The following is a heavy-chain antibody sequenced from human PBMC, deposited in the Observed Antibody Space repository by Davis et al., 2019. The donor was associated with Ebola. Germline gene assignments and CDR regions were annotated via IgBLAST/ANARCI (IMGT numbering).Heavy chain of an antibody. D-gene: IGHD2-2*01. V-gene: IGHV3-30-3*01. J-gene: IGHJ6*02. CDR1: GFTFSSYA. CDR2: ISYDGSNK. CDR3: AREDGGDIVVSRYGMDV. Sequence: PGGSLRLSCAASGFTFSSYAMHWVRQAPGKGLEWVAVISYDGSNKYYADSVKGRFTISRDNSKNTLYLQMNSLRAEDTAVYYCAREDGGDIVVSRYGMDVWGQGTTVTVSS.